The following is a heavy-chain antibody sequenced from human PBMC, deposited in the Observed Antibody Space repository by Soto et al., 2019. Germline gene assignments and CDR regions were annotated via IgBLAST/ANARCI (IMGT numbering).Heavy chain of an antibody. Sequence: QVQLQESGPGLVKPSQTLSLTCTVSGGSISSGGYYWSWIRQHPGKGLEWIGYIYYSGSTYYNPSLKSRXTXSXXTSKNQFSLKLSSVTAADTAVYYCARDLGPAAMDYWGQGTLVTVSS. CDR2: IYYSGST. J-gene: IGHJ4*02. D-gene: IGHD2-2*01. V-gene: IGHV4-31*03. CDR3: ARDLGPAAMDY. CDR1: GGSISSGGYY.